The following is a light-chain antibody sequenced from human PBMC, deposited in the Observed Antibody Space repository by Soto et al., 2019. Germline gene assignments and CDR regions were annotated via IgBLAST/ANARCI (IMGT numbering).Light chain of an antibody. CDR3: SSYAKTISVV. CDR1: SSDVGAYNY. Sequence: QSALTQPPSASGSPGQSVTISCTGTSSDVGAYNYVSWYQQRPGKAPKLMIYEVTKRPSGVPDRFCGSKSGNTASLTVSGLQAEDEADYYCSSYAKTISVVFGGGTKVTVL. CDR2: EVT. J-gene: IGLJ2*01. V-gene: IGLV2-8*01.